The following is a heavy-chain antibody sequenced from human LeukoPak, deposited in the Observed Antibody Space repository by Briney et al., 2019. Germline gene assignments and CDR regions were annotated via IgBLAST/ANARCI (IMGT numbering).Heavy chain of an antibody. Sequence: GGSLRLSCAASGFTFSSFSMNWVRQAPGKGLEWVSYICSSGTIYYADSVKGRFTISRDNAKNSLDLQMNSLRDEDTAVYYCARDAAAAGSDYWGQGTLVTVSS. CDR3: ARDAAAAGSDY. CDR1: GFTFSSFS. V-gene: IGHV3-48*02. CDR2: ICSSGTI. D-gene: IGHD6-13*01. J-gene: IGHJ4*02.